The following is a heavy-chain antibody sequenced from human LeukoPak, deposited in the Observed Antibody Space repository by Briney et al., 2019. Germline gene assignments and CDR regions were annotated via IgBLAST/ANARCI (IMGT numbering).Heavy chain of an antibody. CDR3: TRDAAGYNNLYYMDV. V-gene: IGHV3-7*01. Sequence: GGSLRLSCAASEFTLRSYWVEWVRQAPGKGLEWVANIKQDGSEKYYVDSVKGRFTISRDNARNSVYLQMNSLRAEDTAVYYCTRDAAGYNNLYYMDVWGKGTTVIVSS. CDR1: EFTLRSYW. J-gene: IGHJ6*03. D-gene: IGHD1-14*01. CDR2: IKQDGSEK.